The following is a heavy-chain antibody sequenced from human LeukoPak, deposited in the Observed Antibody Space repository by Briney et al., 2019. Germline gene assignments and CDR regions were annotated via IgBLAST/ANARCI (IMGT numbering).Heavy chain of an antibody. CDR3: ARFPLYGDYYYYYGMDV. CDR1: GGSFSGYY. Sequence: SETLSLTCAVYGGSFSGYYWSWIRQPPGKGLEWIVEINHSGSTNYNPSLKSRVTISVDTSKNQFSLKLSSVTAADTAVYYCARFPLYGDYYYYYGMDVWGQGTTVTVSS. CDR2: INHSGST. J-gene: IGHJ6*02. V-gene: IGHV4-34*01. D-gene: IGHD4-17*01.